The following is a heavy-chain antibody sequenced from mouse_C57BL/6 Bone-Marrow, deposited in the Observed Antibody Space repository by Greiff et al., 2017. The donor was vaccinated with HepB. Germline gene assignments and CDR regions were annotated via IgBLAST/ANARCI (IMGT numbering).Heavy chain of an antibody. V-gene: IGHV1-72*01. CDR2: IDPNSGGT. Sequence: QVQLQQPGAELVKPGASVKLSCKASGYTFTSYWMHWVKQRPGRGLEWIGRIDPNSGGTKYNEKFKSKATLTVDKPSSTAYMQRSSLTSEDSAVYYCARSPPLYDGYPAWFAYWGQGTLVTVAA. D-gene: IGHD2-3*01. CDR3: ARSPPLYDGYPAWFAY. J-gene: IGHJ3*01. CDR1: GYTFTSYW.